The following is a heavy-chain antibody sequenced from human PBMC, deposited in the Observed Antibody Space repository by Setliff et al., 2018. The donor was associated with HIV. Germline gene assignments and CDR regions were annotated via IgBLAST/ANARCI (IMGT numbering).Heavy chain of an antibody. V-gene: IGHV2-5*01. CDR2: LYWNDDK. Sequence: SGPTLVNPTQTLTLTCTFSGFSLSTSEVGVGWIRQPPGKALEWLALLYWNDDKRYSPSLKSRLTITKDTSKNQVVLTMTNMDPADTATYYCAHRLSYYDTSGYYSYYFDYWGQGTLVTVSS. CDR1: GFSLSTSEVG. D-gene: IGHD3-22*01. CDR3: AHRLSYYDTSGYYSYYFDY. J-gene: IGHJ4*02.